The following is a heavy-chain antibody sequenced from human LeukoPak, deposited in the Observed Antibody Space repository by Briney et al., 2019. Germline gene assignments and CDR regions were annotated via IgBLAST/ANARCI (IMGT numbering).Heavy chain of an antibody. CDR3: AKEQASIVEDGDCFDY. J-gene: IGHJ4*02. CDR2: ISYDGSTK. V-gene: IGHV3-30*18. Sequence: GGSLRLSCAASGFTFSSYGMHWVRQAPGKGLEWVEVISYDGSTKYYADSVKGRFTNSRDNSKNTLYLQMSSLRAEDTALYYCAKEQASIVEDGDCFDYWGQGTLVTVSS. D-gene: IGHD6-13*01. CDR1: GFTFSSYG.